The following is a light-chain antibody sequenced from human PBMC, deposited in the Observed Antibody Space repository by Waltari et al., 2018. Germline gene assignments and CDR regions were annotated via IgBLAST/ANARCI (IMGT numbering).Light chain of an antibody. CDR3: CSYAGTRSLVV. CDR1: CSGIGYSGL. Sequence: QSALTQPASVSGSLGQSLPVPFPATCSGIGYSGLVPWYHQHPGRAPKPIIYWVTKRPSGVSSRFSGSKSGNTASLTISGLHTEDEADYYCCSYAGTRSLVVFGGGTRLTVL. J-gene: IGLJ2*01. CDR2: WVT. V-gene: IGLV2-23*02.